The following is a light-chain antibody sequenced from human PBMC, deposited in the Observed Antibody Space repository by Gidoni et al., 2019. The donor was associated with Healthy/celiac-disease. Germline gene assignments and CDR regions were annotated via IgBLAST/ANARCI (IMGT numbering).Light chain of an antibody. V-gene: IGKV3-11*01. CDR1: QSVSSY. J-gene: IGKJ2*04. Sequence: EIVLPLSPATLSLSPAERATLSCNASQSVSSYLAWYQQKPGQAPRLLIYDASHRTTGIPARFSGSGSGTDFTLTISSLGPEDFAVYYCQQRSNWPPMCSFXXXTKLEIK. CDR3: QQRSNWPPMCS. CDR2: DAS.